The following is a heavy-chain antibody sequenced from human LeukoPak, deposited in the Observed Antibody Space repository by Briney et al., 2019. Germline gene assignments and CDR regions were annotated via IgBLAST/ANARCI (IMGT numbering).Heavy chain of an antibody. CDR2: ISYDGSNK. Sequence: GGSLRLSCAASGFTFSSYGMHWVRQAPGKGLEWVAVISYDGSNKYYADSVKGRFTISRDNSKNTLYLQMNSLRAEGTAVYYCAKVGGFDYYDMKGANPFDYWGQGTLVTVSS. J-gene: IGHJ4*02. V-gene: IGHV3-30*18. CDR3: AKVGGFDYYDMKGANPFDY. CDR1: GFTFSSYG. D-gene: IGHD3-22*01.